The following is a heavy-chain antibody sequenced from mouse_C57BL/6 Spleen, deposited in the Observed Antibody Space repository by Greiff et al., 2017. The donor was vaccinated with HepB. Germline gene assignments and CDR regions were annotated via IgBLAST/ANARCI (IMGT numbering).Heavy chain of an antibody. CDR3: AREGDYYGSSSWFAY. J-gene: IGHJ3*01. D-gene: IGHD1-1*01. V-gene: IGHV1-18*01. CDR1: GYTFTDYN. CDR2: INPNNGGT. Sequence: EVQLVESGPELVKPGASVKIPCKASGYTFTDYNMDWVKQSHGKSLEWIGDINPNNGGTIYNQKFKGKATLTVDKSSSTAYMELRSLTSEDTAVYYCAREGDYYGSSSWFAYWGQGTLVTVSA.